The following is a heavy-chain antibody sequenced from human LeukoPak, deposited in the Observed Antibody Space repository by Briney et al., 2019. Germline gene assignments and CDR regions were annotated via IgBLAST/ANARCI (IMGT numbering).Heavy chain of an antibody. CDR3: ARDPGQRGYSYGYVVD. CDR1: GGSFSGYY. Sequence: SETLSLTCAVYGGSFSGYYWSWIRQPPGKGLEWIGEINHSGSTNYNPSLKSRVTISVDTSKNQFSLKLSSVTAADTAVYYCARDPGQRGYSYGYVVDWGQGTLVTVPS. V-gene: IGHV4-34*01. D-gene: IGHD5-18*01. CDR2: INHSGST. J-gene: IGHJ4*02.